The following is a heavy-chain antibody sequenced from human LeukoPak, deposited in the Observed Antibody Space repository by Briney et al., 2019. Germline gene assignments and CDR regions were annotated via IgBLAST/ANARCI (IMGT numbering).Heavy chain of an antibody. CDR3: ARISGSYAYVY. D-gene: IGHD1-26*01. CDR2: IYYSGST. V-gene: IGHV4-59*01. CDR1: GGSISSYY. J-gene: IGHJ4*02. Sequence: SETLSLTCTVSGGSISSYYWSWIRQPPGKGLEWIGYIYYSGSTNYNPSLKSRVTISVDTSNNQFSLKLSSVTAADTAVYYCARISGSYAYVYWGQGTLVTVSS.